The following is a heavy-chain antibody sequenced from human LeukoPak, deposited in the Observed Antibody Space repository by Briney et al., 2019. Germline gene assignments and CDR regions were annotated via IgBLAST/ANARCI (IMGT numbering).Heavy chain of an antibody. CDR1: GFTFEAYA. Sequence: PGGSLRLSCETAGFTFEAYAMHWVRQAPGKGLEWVSGISWNSGSIGYADSVKGRFTISRDNAKNSLNLQMNSLRAEDTALYYCARTPSGDSSGYYTDSFNIWGQGTMVTVSS. D-gene: IGHD3-22*01. V-gene: IGHV3-9*01. CDR3: ARTPSGDSSGYYTDSFNI. CDR2: ISWNSGSI. J-gene: IGHJ3*02.